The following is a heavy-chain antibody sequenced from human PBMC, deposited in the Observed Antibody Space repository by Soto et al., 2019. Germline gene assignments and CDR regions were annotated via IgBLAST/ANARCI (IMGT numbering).Heavy chain of an antibody. J-gene: IGHJ4*02. V-gene: IGHV3-9*01. CDR1: GFTFDDYA. Sequence: GGSLRLSCAASGFTFDDYAMHWVRQAPGKGLEWVSGISWNSGSIGYADSVKGRFTISRDNAKNSLYLQMNSLRAEDTALYYCARNNWNRNFDYWGQGTLVTVSS. CDR2: ISWNSGSI. CDR3: ARNNWNRNFDY. D-gene: IGHD1-1*01.